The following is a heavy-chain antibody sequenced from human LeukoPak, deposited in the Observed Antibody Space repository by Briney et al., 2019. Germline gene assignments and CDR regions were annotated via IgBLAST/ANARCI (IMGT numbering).Heavy chain of an antibody. J-gene: IGHJ6*02. V-gene: IGHV4-34*01. D-gene: IGHD3-9*01. Sequence: SETLSLTCAVYGVSFSGYYWSWLRQPPGKGLEWIGEINHSGSTNYNPSLKSRVTISVDTSKNQFSLKLSSVTAADTAVYYCARLYFDWLLDSYYYYGMDVWGQGTTVTVSS. CDR1: GVSFSGYY. CDR3: ARLYFDWLLDSYYYYGMDV. CDR2: INHSGST.